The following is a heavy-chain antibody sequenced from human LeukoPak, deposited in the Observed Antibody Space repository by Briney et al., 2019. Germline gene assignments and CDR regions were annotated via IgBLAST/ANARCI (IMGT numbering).Heavy chain of an antibody. CDR1: GFTFGDYA. Sequence: GGSLRLSCTASGFTFGDYAMSWVRQAPGKGLERVGFIKSKTYGETTEYAASVKGRFTISRDNSKSIAYLQMNSLNTEDTAVYYCTRQSYCSSGSCVRPIDYWGQGTLVTVSS. J-gene: IGHJ4*02. D-gene: IGHD2-15*01. V-gene: IGHV3-49*04. CDR2: IKSKTYGETT. CDR3: TRQSYCSSGSCVRPIDY.